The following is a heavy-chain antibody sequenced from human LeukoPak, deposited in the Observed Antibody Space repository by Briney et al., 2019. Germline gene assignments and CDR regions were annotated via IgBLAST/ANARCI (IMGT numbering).Heavy chain of an antibody. J-gene: IGHJ4*02. V-gene: IGHV3-21*01. CDR1: GFTFSTYS. CDR2: ISSSSRNT. D-gene: IGHD3-3*01. Sequence: GGSLRLSCSVSGFTFSTYSMTWVRQAPGKGLERVSSISSSSRNTYYTDSAKARFTISRDNAKISLYLQISSLRAEDTAVYYCARGGTFGVDISDYWGQGTLVTVSS. CDR3: ARGGTFGVDISDY.